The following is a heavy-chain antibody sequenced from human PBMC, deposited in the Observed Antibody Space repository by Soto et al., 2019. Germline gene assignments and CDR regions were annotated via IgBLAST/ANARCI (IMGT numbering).Heavy chain of an antibody. CDR3: ARWGVAMDV. Sequence: LSLTCSVSGGSVNSFYYWSWIRQPPGKGLEWLGYIYHTGSTNYQPSLKSRVTISLDTSKNQFSLNLNSVTAADTAVYYCARWGVAMDVWGQGTTVTVSS. V-gene: IGHV4-61*01. CDR2: IYHTGST. CDR1: GGSVNSFYY. D-gene: IGHD3-16*01. J-gene: IGHJ6*02.